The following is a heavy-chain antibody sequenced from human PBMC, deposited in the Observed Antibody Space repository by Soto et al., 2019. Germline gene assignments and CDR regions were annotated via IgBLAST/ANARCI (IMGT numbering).Heavy chain of an antibody. CDR3: AKDGYYDTRGTFDY. D-gene: IGHD3-22*01. J-gene: IGHJ4*02. CDR2: ISGSDGRT. V-gene: IGHV3-23*01. Sequence: EVQLLESGGGLVQPGGSLRLSCAASGFTFSSYAMIWVRQAPGKGLEWVSGISGSDGRTYFADSVKGRFTISRDNSKNTLYLQVNSLRAEDTAIYYCAKDGYYDTRGTFDYWGQGTLVTVSS. CDR1: GFTFSSYA.